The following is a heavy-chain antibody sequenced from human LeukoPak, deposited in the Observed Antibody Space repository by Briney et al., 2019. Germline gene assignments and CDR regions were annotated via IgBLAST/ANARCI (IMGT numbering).Heavy chain of an antibody. CDR3: ARRGVVAPYNWFDP. CDR1: GGSISSSSYY. J-gene: IGHJ5*02. Sequence: SETLSLTCTVSGGSISSSSYYWGWIRQPQGKGLEWIGSIYYSGSTYYNPSLKSRVTISVDTSKNQFSLKLSSVTAADTAVYYCARRGVVAPYNWFDPWGQGTLVTVSS. V-gene: IGHV4-39*01. CDR2: IYYSGST. D-gene: IGHD3-22*01.